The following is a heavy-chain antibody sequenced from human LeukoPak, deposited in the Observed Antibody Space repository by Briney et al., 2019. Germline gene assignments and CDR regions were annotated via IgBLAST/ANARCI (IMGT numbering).Heavy chain of an antibody. J-gene: IGHJ4*02. CDR2: ISSSSSYI. V-gene: IGHV3-21*01. D-gene: IGHD5-24*01. Sequence: GSLRLPCAASGFTFSSYSMNWVRQAPGKGLEWVSSISSSSSYIYYADSVKGRFTIFTDNAKNSLYLQMNSLRPEDTAVYYCAKNNGWLQLGDWGQGTLVTVSS. CDR1: GFTFSSYS. CDR3: AKNNGWLQLGD.